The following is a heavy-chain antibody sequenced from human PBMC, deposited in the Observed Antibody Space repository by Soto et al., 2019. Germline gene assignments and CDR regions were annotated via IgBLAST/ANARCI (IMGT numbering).Heavy chain of an antibody. J-gene: IGHJ5*02. CDR3: ARGVNYGDYELWGDWFDP. Sequence: ASVKVSCKASGYTFTSYYVHSVRQAPGQGLEWMGIINPSGGSTSYAQKFQGRVTMTRDTSTSTVYMELSSLRSEDTAVYYCARGVNYGDYELWGDWFDPWGQGTLVTVSS. CDR1: GYTFTSYY. CDR2: INPSGGST. D-gene: IGHD4-17*01. V-gene: IGHV1-46*03.